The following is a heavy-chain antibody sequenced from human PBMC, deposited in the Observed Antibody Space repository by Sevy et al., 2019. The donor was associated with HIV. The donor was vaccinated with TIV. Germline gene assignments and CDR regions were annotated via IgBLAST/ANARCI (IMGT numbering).Heavy chain of an antibody. Sequence: GGSLRLSCAASGFTFRNYAMNWVRQAPGKGLEWVSGISGTGGSGDKTNYADSVKGRFTISRDDSKNSLYLQLNTLRAEDTAIYYCARKYDSGGYFDYWGQGSLVTVSS. D-gene: IGHD3-22*01. CDR1: GFTFRNYA. J-gene: IGHJ4*02. V-gene: IGHV3-23*01. CDR3: ARKYDSGGYFDY. CDR2: ISGTGGSGDKT.